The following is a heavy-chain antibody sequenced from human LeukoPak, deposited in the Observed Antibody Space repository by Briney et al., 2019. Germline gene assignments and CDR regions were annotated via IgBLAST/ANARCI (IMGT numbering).Heavy chain of an antibody. CDR2: INPNSGGT. V-gene: IGHV1-2*02. CDR1: GYTFTDYY. J-gene: IGHJ6*03. D-gene: IGHD6-19*01. Sequence: ASVKVSCKTSGYTFTDYYIHWVRQAPGQGLEWMGWINPNSGGTNYAQKFQGRVTMTRDTSISTAYMELSRLRSDDTAVYYCARQLVAGLYYMDVWGKGTTVTISS. CDR3: ARQLVAGLYYMDV.